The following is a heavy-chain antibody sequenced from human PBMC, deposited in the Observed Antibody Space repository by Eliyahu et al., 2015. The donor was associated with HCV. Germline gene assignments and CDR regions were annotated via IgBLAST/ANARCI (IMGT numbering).Heavy chain of an antibody. CDR1: GFXFSNYA. V-gene: IGHV3-23*01. Sequence: EVXLLQSGGGLVQPGGXLRLSWAASGFXFSNYAMSWVRQAPGKGLEWVSSIIYSGGSTHYADXVKGRFTISRDNSKNTLYLQMNSLRAEDTSVYYCAKGEHGVDYWGQGTLVTVSS. D-gene: IGHD1/OR15-1a*01. CDR2: IIYSGGST. CDR3: AKGEHGVDY. J-gene: IGHJ4*02.